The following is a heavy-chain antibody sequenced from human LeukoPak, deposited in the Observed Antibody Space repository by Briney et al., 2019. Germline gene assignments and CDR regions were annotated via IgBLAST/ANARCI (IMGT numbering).Heavy chain of an antibody. J-gene: IGHJ4*02. CDR3: ARANCGGDCPIDY. D-gene: IGHD2-21*02. Sequence: GGSLRLSCAASGFTVSSNYMSWVRQAPGKGLEWVSVIYSGGSTCYADSVKGRFTISRDKSKNTLYLQMNSLRVEDTAVYYCARANCGGDCPIDYWGQGTLVTVSS. CDR1: GFTVSSNY. V-gene: IGHV3-53*01. CDR2: IYSGGST.